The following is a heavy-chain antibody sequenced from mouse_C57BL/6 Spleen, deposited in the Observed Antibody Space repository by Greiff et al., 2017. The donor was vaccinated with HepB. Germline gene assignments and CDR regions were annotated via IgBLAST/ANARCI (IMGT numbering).Heavy chain of an antibody. CDR2: ISSGGSYT. CDR3: ASSYDYDGDWYFDV. D-gene: IGHD2-4*01. J-gene: IGHJ1*03. V-gene: IGHV5-6*01. Sequence: EVQGVESGGDLVKPGGSLKLSCAASGFTFSSYGMSWVRQTPDKRLEWVATISSGGSYTYYPDSVKGRFTISRDNAKNTLYLQMSSLKSEDTAMYYCASSYDYDGDWYFDVWGTGTTVTVSS. CDR1: GFTFSSYG.